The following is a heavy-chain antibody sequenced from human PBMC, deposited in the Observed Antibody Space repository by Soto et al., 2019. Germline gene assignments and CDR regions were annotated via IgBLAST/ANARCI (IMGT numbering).Heavy chain of an antibody. CDR3: ARDRGLTSSGQWLAYYYYYYGMDV. CDR2: INPNSGGT. CDR1: GYTFTGYY. D-gene: IGHD6-19*01. J-gene: IGHJ6*02. Sequence: ASVKVSCKASGYTFTGYYMHWVRQAPGQGLEWMGWINPNSGGTNYAQKFQGRVTMTRDTSISTAYMELSRLRSDDTAVYYCARDRGLTSSGQWLAYYYYYYGMDVWGQGTTVSVSS. V-gene: IGHV1-2*02.